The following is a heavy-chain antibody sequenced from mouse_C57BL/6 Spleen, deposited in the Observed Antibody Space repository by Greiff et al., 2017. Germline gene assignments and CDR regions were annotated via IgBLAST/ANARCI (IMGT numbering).Heavy chain of an antibody. D-gene: IGHD3-2*02. CDR3: ARRSDSSGYVDY. CDR2: IYPGDGDT. Sequence: QVQLQQSGPELVKPGASVKISCKASGYAFSSSWMNWVKQRPGKGLEWIGRIYPGDGDTNYNGKFKGKATLTAYKSSSTAYMQLSSLTSEDSAVYCCARRSDSSGYVDYWGQGTTLTVSS. J-gene: IGHJ2*01. V-gene: IGHV1-82*01. CDR1: GYAFSSSW.